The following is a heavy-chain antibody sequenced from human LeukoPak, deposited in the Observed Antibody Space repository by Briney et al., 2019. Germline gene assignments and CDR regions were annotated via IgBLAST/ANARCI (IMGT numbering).Heavy chain of an antibody. D-gene: IGHD3-22*01. V-gene: IGHV1-46*01. Sequence: ASVKVSCKASGYTFTSYYMHWVRQAAGQGLEWMGIINPSGGSTSYAQKFQGRVTMTRDTSTSTVYMELSSLRSEDTAVYYCARAPLNYYDSSGLLDYWGQGTLVTVSS. CDR1: GYTFTSYY. CDR2: INPSGGST. CDR3: ARAPLNYYDSSGLLDY. J-gene: IGHJ4*02.